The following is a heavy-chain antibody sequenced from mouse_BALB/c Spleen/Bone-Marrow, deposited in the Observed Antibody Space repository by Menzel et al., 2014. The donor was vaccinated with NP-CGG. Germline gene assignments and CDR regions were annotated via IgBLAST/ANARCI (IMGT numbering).Heavy chain of an antibody. J-gene: IGHJ1*01. V-gene: IGHV2-9-2*01. CDR1: GFSLTSYD. D-gene: IGHD1-1*01. CDR2: IWTGGGT. Sequence: QVQLKESGPGLVAPSQSLSITCTVSGFSLTSYDISWIRQPPGKGLEWLGVIWTGGGTNYNSAFMSRLSISKDNSKSXVFLKMNSLQTDDTAIYYCVRDYYGSYFDVWGAGTTVTVSS. CDR3: VRDYYGSYFDV.